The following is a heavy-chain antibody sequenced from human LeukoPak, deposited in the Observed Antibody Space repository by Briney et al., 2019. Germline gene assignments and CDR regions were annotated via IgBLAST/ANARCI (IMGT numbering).Heavy chain of an antibody. CDR2: IIPIFGTA. D-gene: IGHD6-6*01. J-gene: IGHJ5*02. V-gene: IGHV1-69*13. Sequence: ASVKVSCKASGGTFISYAISWVRQAPGQGLEWMGGIIPIFGTANYAQKFQGRVTITADESTSTAYMELSSLRSEDTAVYYCASDSSSWEYNWFDPWGQGTLVTVSS. CDR3: ASDSSSWEYNWFDP. CDR1: GGTFISYA.